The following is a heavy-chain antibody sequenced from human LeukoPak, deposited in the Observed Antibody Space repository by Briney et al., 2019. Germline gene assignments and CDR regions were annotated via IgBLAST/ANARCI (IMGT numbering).Heavy chain of an antibody. D-gene: IGHD1-26*01. CDR3: ARAPRRAYSGIPRFDY. V-gene: IGHV3-30*04. CDR1: GFTFSSYA. J-gene: IGHJ4*02. Sequence: PGRSLRLSCAASGFTFSSYAMHWVRQAPGKGLEWVAVISYDGSNKYYADSVKGRFTISRDNSKNTLYLQMNSLRAEDTAVYYCARAPRRAYSGIPRFDYWGQGTLVTVSS. CDR2: ISYDGSNK.